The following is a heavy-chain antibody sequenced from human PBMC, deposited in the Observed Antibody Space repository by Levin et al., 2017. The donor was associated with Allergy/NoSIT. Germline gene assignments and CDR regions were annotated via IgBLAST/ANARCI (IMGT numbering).Heavy chain of an antibody. CDR1: GFTFNRYA. CDR2: ISGSGDRA. CDR3: GREYLPSGSYTPLIDY. J-gene: IGHJ4*02. D-gene: IGHD1-26*01. Sequence: LPGGSLRLSCAASGFTFNRYAVSWVRQAPGKGLEWFSAISGSGDRAYYTDSVRGRFTISRDNSNNTVYLQMHSLRAEDTALYYCGREYLPSGSYTPLIDYWGQGTLVTVSS. V-gene: IGHV3-23*01.